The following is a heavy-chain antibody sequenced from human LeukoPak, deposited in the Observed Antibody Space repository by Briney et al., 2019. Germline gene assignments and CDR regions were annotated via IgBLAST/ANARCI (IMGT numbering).Heavy chain of an antibody. CDR3: ARGFDAFDI. J-gene: IGHJ3*02. CDR1: GYTFTSYY. CDR2: IIPIFGTA. V-gene: IGHV1-69*13. Sequence: ASVKVSCKASGYTFTSYYMHWVRQAPGQGLEWMGGIIPIFGTANYAQKFQGRVTITADESTSTAYMELSSLRSEDTAVYYCARGFDAFDIWGQGTMVTVSS.